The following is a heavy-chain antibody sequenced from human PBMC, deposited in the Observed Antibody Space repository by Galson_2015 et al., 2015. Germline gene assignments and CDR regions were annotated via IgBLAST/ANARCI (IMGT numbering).Heavy chain of an antibody. Sequence: SLRLSCAASGFIFSTYGMHWVRQAPGKGLEWVAVIWYDGSKKYYADSMKGRFIISRDNSKNTLYLQMNSLRVEDTAVYYCARGNGGNSCQFDYWGQGTLVTVSS. CDR3: ARGNGGNSCQFDY. V-gene: IGHV3-33*01. J-gene: IGHJ4*02. CDR1: GFIFSTYG. D-gene: IGHD4-23*01. CDR2: IWYDGSKK.